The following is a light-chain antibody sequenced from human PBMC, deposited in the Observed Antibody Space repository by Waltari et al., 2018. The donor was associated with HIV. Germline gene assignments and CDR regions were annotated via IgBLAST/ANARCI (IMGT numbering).Light chain of an antibody. CDR3: QQYNNWPGIT. Sequence: EILMTQSPATLSVSPGERATLSCRASQSIKNNLAWYQQKPGQAPRLLIYGASTGATGVPARFSGSGSGTEFTLTISSLQSEDFAVYYCQQYNNWPGITFGPGTKVDIK. V-gene: IGKV3-15*01. J-gene: IGKJ3*01. CDR1: QSIKNN. CDR2: GAS.